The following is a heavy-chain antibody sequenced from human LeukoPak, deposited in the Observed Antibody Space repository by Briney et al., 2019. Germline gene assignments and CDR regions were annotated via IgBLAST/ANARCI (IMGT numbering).Heavy chain of an antibody. V-gene: IGHV3-30-3*01. J-gene: IGHJ4*02. Sequence: GGSLRLSCAASGFTFSSYAMHWVRQAPGKGLEWVAVISYDGSNKYYADSVKGRFTISRDNSKNTLYLQMNSLRAEDTAVYYCAREGKKYYFETSGYYYDDSPFDYWGQGTLVTVSS. CDR3: AREGKKYYFETSGYYYDDSPFDY. CDR2: ISYDGSNK. D-gene: IGHD3-22*01. CDR1: GFTFSSYA.